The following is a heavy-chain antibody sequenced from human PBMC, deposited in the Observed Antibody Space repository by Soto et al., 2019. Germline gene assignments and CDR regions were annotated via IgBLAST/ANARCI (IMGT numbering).Heavy chain of an antibody. J-gene: IGHJ4*02. D-gene: IGHD5-12*01. Sequence: QITLKQSGPTLVKPTQTLTLTCTFSGFSLITSGVAVGWFRQPPGKALEWLALIYWDDDKYYSPSLKSRLTITKDTSKNQVVHTMTTMDPVDTATYYCAHKGRVRKWIYWGQGTLVTVSS. CDR3: AHKGRVRKWIY. CDR2: IYWDDDK. V-gene: IGHV2-5*02. CDR1: GFSLITSGVA.